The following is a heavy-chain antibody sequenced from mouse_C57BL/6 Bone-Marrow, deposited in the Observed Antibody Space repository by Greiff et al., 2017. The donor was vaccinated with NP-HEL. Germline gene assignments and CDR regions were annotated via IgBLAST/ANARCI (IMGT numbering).Heavy chain of an antibody. CDR3: ARHDEAPDEGNRLYYFDY. CDR2: FYPGSGSI. CDR1: GYTFTEYT. D-gene: IGHD3-1*01. J-gene: IGHJ2*01. Sequence: VQLQQSGAELVKPGASVKLSCKASGYTFTEYTIHWVKQRSGQGLEWIGWFYPGSGSIKYNEKFKDKATLTADKSSSTVYMELSRVTSEDSAVYFCARHDEAPDEGNRLYYFDYWGQGTTLTVSS. V-gene: IGHV1-62-2*01.